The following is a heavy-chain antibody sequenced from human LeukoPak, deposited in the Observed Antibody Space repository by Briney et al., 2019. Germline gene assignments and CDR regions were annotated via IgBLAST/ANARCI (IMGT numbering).Heavy chain of an antibody. J-gene: IGHJ6*03. CDR3: ARGYYYYMDV. Sequence: ASVKVSCKASGHTFTGYNMHWVRQAPGQGLEWMGWINPNSGGTNYAQKFQGRVTMTRDTSISAAYMELSRLRSDDTAVYYCARGYYYYMDVWGKGTTVTVSS. CDR1: GHTFTGYN. CDR2: INPNSGGT. V-gene: IGHV1-2*02.